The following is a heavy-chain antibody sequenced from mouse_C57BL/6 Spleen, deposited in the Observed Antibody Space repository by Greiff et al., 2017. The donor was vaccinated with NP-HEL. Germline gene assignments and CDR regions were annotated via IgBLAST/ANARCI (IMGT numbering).Heavy chain of an antibody. D-gene: IGHD1-1*01. CDR1: GFTFSDYG. J-gene: IGHJ1*03. Sequence: EVHLVESGGGLVKPGGSLKLSCAASGFTFSDYGMHWVRQAPEKGLEWVAYISSGSSTIYYADTVKGRFTISRDNAKNTLFLQMTSLRSEDTAMYYCARYYYGSSSPWYFDVWGTGTTVTVSS. CDR2: ISSGSSTI. V-gene: IGHV5-17*01. CDR3: ARYYYGSSSPWYFDV.